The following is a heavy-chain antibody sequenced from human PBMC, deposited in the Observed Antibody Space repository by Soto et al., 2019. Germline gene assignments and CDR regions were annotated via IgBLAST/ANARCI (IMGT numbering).Heavy chain of an antibody. Sequence: GASVKVSCKASGYSFTDYHIHCVLQSPLQWLDWLGRINPKSGGTSTAQKFQGWVTMTTDTSISTASMELTRLTSDDTAIYYCARGDSTDCSNGVCSFYYYYGMDVWGQGTTVTVSS. D-gene: IGHD2-8*01. CDR2: INPKSGGT. J-gene: IGHJ6*02. V-gene: IGHV1-2*04. CDR3: ARGDSTDCSNGVCSFYYYYGMDV. CDR1: GYSFTDYH.